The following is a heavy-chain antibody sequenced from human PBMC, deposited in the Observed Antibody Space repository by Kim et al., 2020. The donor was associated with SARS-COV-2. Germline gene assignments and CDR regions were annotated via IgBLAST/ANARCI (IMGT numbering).Heavy chain of an antibody. Sequence: SVKGRFTISRDNAKNSLYLQMNSLSAEDTAVYYCARSDRITMVQGVVFDYWGQGTLVTVSS. CDR3: ARSDRITMVQGVVFDY. J-gene: IGHJ4*02. D-gene: IGHD3-10*01. V-gene: IGHV3-11*01.